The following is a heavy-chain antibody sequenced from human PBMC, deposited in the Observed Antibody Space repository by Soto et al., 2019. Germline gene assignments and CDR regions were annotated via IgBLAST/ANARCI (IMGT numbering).Heavy chain of an antibody. CDR1: GGTFSSYT. J-gene: IGHJ4*02. CDR2: IIPILGIA. CDR3: ARGLDIVATGGFY. D-gene: IGHD5-12*01. V-gene: IGHV1-69*02. Sequence: QVQLVQSGAEVKKPGSSVKVSCKASGGTFSSYTISWVRQAPGQGLEWMGRIIPILGIANYAKKFQGRGTIAADQSQSTAYMELGSLRSEDTAVYYCARGLDIVATGGFYWGQGTLVTVSS.